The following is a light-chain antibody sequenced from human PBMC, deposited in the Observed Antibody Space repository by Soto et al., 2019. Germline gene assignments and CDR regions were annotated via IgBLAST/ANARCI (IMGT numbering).Light chain of an antibody. CDR1: QSVSSN. V-gene: IGKV3-15*01. Sequence: IVMTQSPVTLSVSPGEIATLSCRASQSVSSNLAWYQRRPGQAPRLLMYAASTPATGIPARFSGSGSGTEFSLTISGLQSEDFVVYFCQQYDNWPLTFGGGTKVDIK. J-gene: IGKJ4*01. CDR3: QQYDNWPLT. CDR2: AAS.